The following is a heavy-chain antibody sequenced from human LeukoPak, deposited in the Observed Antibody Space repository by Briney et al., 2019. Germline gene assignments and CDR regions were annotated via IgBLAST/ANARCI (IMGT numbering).Heavy chain of an antibody. J-gene: IGHJ5*02. CDR2: INPNSGGT. CDR3: ATSPDWTLYDVYVP. Sequence: PGRSLRLSCAASGFTFSSYGMHWVRQAPGQGLEWMGWINPNSGGTNYAQKFQGRVTMTRDTSITTAYMELSRLRSDDTAVYYCATSPDWTLYDVYVPWGQGTLVTVSS. D-gene: IGHD3-3*01. V-gene: IGHV1-2*02. CDR1: GFTFSSYG.